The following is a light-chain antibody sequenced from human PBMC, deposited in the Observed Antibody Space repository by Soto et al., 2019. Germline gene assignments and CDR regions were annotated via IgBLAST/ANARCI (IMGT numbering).Light chain of an antibody. V-gene: IGKV1-39*01. Sequence: DIHMTQFPSSLSASVGDRVTITCRASQSISTSLNWYQQKPGKAPNLLIYTASTFQSGVPSRFSGSGSGTDFPLTITSLQTEDFATYYCQQTYTSPFTFGPGTKVDIK. CDR3: QQTYTSPFT. CDR2: TAS. CDR1: QSISTS. J-gene: IGKJ3*01.